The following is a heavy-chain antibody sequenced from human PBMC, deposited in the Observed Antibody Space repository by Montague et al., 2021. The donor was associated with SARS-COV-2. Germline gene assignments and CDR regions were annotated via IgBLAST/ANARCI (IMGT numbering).Heavy chain of an antibody. CDR3: ARWATYHYGMDV. Sequence: SETLSLTCAVSDGSISSPNWWNLVRQPPRKGLWRIGELYYTGTTNSNPSLKSRITIFITKSKNHFSLQLISVTAADTAVYYCARWATYHYGMDVWGQGTTVAVSS. V-gene: IGHV4-4*02. CDR1: DGSISSPNW. CDR2: LYYTGTT. D-gene: IGHD1-26*01. J-gene: IGHJ6*02.